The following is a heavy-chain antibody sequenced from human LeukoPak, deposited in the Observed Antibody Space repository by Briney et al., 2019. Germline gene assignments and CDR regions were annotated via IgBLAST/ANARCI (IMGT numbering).Heavy chain of an antibody. Sequence: SETLSLTCTVSGGSISSYYWSWIRQPPGKGLEWIGYIYYSGSTNYNPSLKSRVTISVDTSKNQFSLKLSSVTAADTAVYYCARVGRYYYDSSGYYRKGWFDPWGRGTLVTVSS. J-gene: IGHJ5*02. D-gene: IGHD3-22*01. CDR3: ARVGRYYYDSSGYYRKGWFDP. V-gene: IGHV4-59*01. CDR1: GGSISSYY. CDR2: IYYSGST.